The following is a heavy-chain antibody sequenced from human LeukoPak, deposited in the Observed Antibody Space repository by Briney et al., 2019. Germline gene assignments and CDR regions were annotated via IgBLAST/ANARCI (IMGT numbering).Heavy chain of an antibody. CDR2: IYYSGST. Sequence: PSETLSLTCTVSGGSISGYHWSWIRQPPGKGLEWIAYIYYSGSTNYNPSLKSRLTISVDTSKNQFSLKLSSVTAADTAVYYCARHTTLYSYGYVPAGEYFDYWGQGTLVTVSS. CDR1: GGSISGYH. CDR3: ARHTTLYSYGYVPAGEYFDY. D-gene: IGHD5-18*01. J-gene: IGHJ4*02. V-gene: IGHV4-59*08.